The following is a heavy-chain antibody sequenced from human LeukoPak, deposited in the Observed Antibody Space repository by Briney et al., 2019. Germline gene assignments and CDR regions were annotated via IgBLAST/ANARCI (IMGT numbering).Heavy chain of an antibody. V-gene: IGHV3-7*01. D-gene: IGHD2-21*02. CDR3: ARSSCGGDCYLGFDY. CDR1: GFTFSNYY. J-gene: IGHJ4*02. Sequence: PGGSLRLSCAASGFTFSNYYMSWVRQAPGKGLEWVANIEHDGSEKYYVDSVKGRFTISRDNADNSLYLQMSSLRAEDTAVYYCARSSCGGDCYLGFDYWGQGTLVTVSS. CDR2: IEHDGSEK.